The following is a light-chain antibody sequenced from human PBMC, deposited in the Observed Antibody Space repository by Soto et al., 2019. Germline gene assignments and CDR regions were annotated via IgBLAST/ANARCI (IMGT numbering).Light chain of an antibody. J-gene: IGLJ2*01. Sequence: QAVVTQEPSLTVSPGGTVTLTCGSSTGTVTSDHYPYWFQQKPGQAPMTLIYDTDNKHSWTPARFSGSLFGGKAALTLSGAQPEDEAKYFCLLSYSAARQVVFGGGTKLTVL. CDR2: DTD. V-gene: IGLV7-46*01. CDR3: LLSYSAARQVV. CDR1: TGTVTSDHY.